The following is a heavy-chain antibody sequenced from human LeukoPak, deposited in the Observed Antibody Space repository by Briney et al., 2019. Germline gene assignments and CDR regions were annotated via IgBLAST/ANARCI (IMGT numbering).Heavy chain of an antibody. CDR2: ISDSSSSI. V-gene: IGHV3-21*01. J-gene: IGHJ3*02. Sequence: GGSLRLSCAASGFTFRTYTMNWVRQAPGKGLEWVSSISDSSSSIYYADSVKGRFTISRDNAKNSLYLQMNSLRGEDTAVYYCARDAVVADINGFDIWGRGTVVTVSS. D-gene: IGHD2-2*01. CDR1: GFTFRTYT. CDR3: ARDAVVADINGFDI.